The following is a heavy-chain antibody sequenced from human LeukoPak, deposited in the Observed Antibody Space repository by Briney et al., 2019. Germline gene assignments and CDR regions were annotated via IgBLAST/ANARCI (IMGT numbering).Heavy chain of an antibody. CDR1: GFIFDYYA. Sequence: GRSLRLSCAASGFIFDYYAMHWVRQVPGKGLEWVSGISWNSATIGYADSVKGRFTISRYNAKNSLYLQMNNLTVEDRALYYCVRDKCRGSCYEFDLWGQGTLVTVSS. D-gene: IGHD2-15*01. J-gene: IGHJ4*02. CDR2: ISWNSATI. CDR3: VRDKCRGSCYEFDL. V-gene: IGHV3-9*01.